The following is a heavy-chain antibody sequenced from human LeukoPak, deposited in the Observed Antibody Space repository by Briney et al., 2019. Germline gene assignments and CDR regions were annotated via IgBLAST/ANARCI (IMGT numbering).Heavy chain of an antibody. Sequence: GGTLRLSCAASGFTFSTYGMSWVRQAPGKGLEWVSAISGSGGSTYYADSVKGRFTISRDNSKNTLYLQMNSLRAEDTAVYYCAVRPLVTFGGVIAEGGQGTLVTVSS. CDR2: ISGSGGST. V-gene: IGHV3-23*01. J-gene: IGHJ4*02. CDR1: GFTFSTYG. D-gene: IGHD3-16*02. CDR3: AVRPLVTFGGVIAE.